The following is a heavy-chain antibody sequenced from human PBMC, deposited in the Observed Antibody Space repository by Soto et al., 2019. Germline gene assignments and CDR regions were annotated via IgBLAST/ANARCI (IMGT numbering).Heavy chain of an antibody. Sequence: GGSLRLSCAASGFTFDDYTMHWVRQAPGKGLEWVSLISWGGGSTYYADSVKGRFTISRDNSKNSLYLQMNSLRTEDTALYYCAKLYCSGGSCYQSDYYYGMDVWGQGTTVTVSS. CDR1: GFTFDDYT. V-gene: IGHV3-43*01. CDR2: ISWGGGST. CDR3: AKLYCSGGSCYQSDYYYGMDV. J-gene: IGHJ6*02. D-gene: IGHD2-15*01.